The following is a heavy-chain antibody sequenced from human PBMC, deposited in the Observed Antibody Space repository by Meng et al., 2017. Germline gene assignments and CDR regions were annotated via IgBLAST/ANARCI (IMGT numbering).Heavy chain of an antibody. CDR2: IRSKAYGGTT. D-gene: IGHD3-22*01. CDR1: GFTFGDYA. CDR3: TPNYYYDSSGYYYYFDY. J-gene: IGHJ4*02. Sequence: GESLKISCTASGFTFGDYAMSWFRQAPGKGLEWVGFIRSKAYGGTTEYAASVKGRFTISRDDSKSIACLQMNSLKTEDTAVYYCTPNYYYDSSGYYYYFDYWGQGTLVAVSS. V-gene: IGHV3-49*03.